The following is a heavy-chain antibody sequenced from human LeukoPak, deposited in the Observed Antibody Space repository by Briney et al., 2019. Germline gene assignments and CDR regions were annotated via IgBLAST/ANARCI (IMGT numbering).Heavy chain of an antibody. J-gene: IGHJ5*02. D-gene: IGHD1-1*01. V-gene: IGHV1-18*01. CDR3: ARGRYNWNWFDP. CDR2: ISADNGNT. Sequence: ASVKVSCKASGYTFSSYGISWVRQAPGQGLEWMGWISADNGNTNYVQKFQGRVTMTTDTSTSTAYMELRSLRSDDTAVYYCARGRYNWNWFDPWGQGTLVTVSS. CDR1: GYTFSSYG.